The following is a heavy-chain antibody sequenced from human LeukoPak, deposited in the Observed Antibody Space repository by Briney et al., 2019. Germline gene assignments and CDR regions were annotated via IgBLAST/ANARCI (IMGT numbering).Heavy chain of an antibody. CDR2: ISAYNGNT. CDR1: GGTFSSYA. CDR3: ARDRGYSSSWPDY. V-gene: IGHV1-18*01. Sequence: GASVKVSCKASGGTFSSYAISWVRQAPGQGLEWMGWISAYNGNTNYAQKLQGRVTMTTDTSTSTAYIELRSLRSDDTAVYYCARDRGYSSSWPDYWGQGTLVTVSS. J-gene: IGHJ4*02. D-gene: IGHD6-13*01.